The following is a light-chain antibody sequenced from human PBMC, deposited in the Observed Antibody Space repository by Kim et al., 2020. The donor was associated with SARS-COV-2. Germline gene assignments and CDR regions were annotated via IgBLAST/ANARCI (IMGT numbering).Light chain of an antibody. CDR3: QKYGGSPWT. Sequence: EIVLTQSPGTLSLSPGERATLSCRASQSVSSNFLVWYQQKPGQAPRLLIYGASSRATGIPDRFSGSGSGTDFTLTISRLEPEDFAVYYCQKYGGSPWTFGQGTKVEIK. CDR1: QSVSSNF. CDR2: GAS. V-gene: IGKV3-20*01. J-gene: IGKJ1*01.